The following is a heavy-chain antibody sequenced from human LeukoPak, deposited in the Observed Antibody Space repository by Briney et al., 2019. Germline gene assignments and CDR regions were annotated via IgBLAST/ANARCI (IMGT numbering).Heavy chain of an antibody. CDR2: INHSGST. Sequence: SETLSLTCAVYGGSFSGYYWSWIRQPPGKGLEWIGEINHSGSTNYNPSLKSRVTISVDTSKNQFSLKLSSVTAADTAVYYCARHGLNYSNRWFDPWGRGTLVTVSS. CDR3: ARHGLNYSNRWFDP. V-gene: IGHV4-34*01. D-gene: IGHD4-11*01. J-gene: IGHJ5*02. CDR1: GGSFSGYY.